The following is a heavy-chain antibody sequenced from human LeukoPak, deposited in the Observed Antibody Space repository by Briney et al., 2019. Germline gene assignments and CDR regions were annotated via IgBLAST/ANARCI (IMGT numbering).Heavy chain of an antibody. J-gene: IGHJ4*02. CDR1: GFTFSNYG. Sequence: PGGSLRLSCTASGFTFSNYGLHWVRQAPGKGLEWMALIWYDGSKRYYADSVQGRFTISRDDSKNTLFLQMNSLRAEDTAVYYCARDLGNFGSGTSYYDYWGQGTLVTVSS. CDR2: IWYDGSKR. CDR3: ARDLGNFGSGTSYYDY. D-gene: IGHD3-10*01. V-gene: IGHV3-33*01.